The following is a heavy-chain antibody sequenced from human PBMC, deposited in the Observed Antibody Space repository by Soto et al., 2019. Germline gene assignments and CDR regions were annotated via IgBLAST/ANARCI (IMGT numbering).Heavy chain of an antibody. CDR2: ISGSGGST. J-gene: IGHJ4*02. CDR1: GFTFTSYA. CDR3: AKDVRTVTPYYFDY. V-gene: IGHV3-23*01. D-gene: IGHD4-17*01. Sequence: PGGCLRLSCAASGFTFTSYAMSCVRQAPGKGLEWVSAISGSGGSTYYADSVKGRFTISRDNSKNTLYLQMNSLRAEDTAVYYCAKDVRTVTPYYFDYWGQGTLVTVSS.